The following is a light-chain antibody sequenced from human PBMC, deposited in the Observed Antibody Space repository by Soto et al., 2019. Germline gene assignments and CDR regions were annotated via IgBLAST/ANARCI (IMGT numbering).Light chain of an antibody. Sequence: DIHLPQSTSSLSASVGDSVTITCRSSQTINKYLNWYQHRPGKAPKLLIYAASSLQTGIPTSFSGARAGTFFYLSISNLQLENVESYYCQQRYGCPGAFGRVTKVEI. CDR2: AAS. V-gene: IGKV1-39*01. CDR3: QQRYGCPGA. CDR1: QTINKY. J-gene: IGKJ1*01.